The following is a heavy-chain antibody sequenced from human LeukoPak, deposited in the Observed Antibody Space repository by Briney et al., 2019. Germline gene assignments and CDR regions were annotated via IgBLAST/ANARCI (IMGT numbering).Heavy chain of an antibody. CDR3: ARLFSSGWPYFYGLGA. CDR2: AYYGGDT. J-gene: IGHJ6*02. V-gene: IGHV4-39*01. Sequence: SETLSLTCTVAGDSITSSGVYWGWVRQPPGKGLEWVGCAYYGGDTCSNPSLKSRITISFDTSKNQFSLSLSSVTAADTALYFCARLFSSGWPYFYGLGAWGQGTTVTVSS. CDR1: GDSITSSGVY. D-gene: IGHD6-19*01.